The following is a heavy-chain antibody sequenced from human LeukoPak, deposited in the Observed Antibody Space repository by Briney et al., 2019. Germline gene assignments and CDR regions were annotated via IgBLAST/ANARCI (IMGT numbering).Heavy chain of an antibody. CDR3: AKVYYYDSSGHADAAVVGDY. D-gene: IGHD3-22*01. CDR1: GFTFSSYA. Sequence: HTGGSLRLSCAASGFTFSSYAMSWVRQAPGKGLEWVSAISGSGGSTYYADSVKGRFTISRDNSKNTLYLQMNSLRAEDTAVYYCAKVYYYDSSGHADAAVVGDYWGQGTLVTVSS. CDR2: ISGSGGST. V-gene: IGHV3-23*01. J-gene: IGHJ4*02.